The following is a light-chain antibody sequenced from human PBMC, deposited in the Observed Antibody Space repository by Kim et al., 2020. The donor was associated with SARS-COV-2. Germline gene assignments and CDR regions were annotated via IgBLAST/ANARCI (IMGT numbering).Light chain of an antibody. CDR3: QQYGSSPRT. Sequence: LSPGERATLSCRASQSVSNSYLAWYQQKPGQAPRLLIYGASSRATDIPDRFTGSGSGTDFTLTISRLEHEDVAVYYCQQYGSSPRTFGQGTKLEI. CDR2: GAS. V-gene: IGKV3-20*01. J-gene: IGKJ2*02. CDR1: QSVSNSY.